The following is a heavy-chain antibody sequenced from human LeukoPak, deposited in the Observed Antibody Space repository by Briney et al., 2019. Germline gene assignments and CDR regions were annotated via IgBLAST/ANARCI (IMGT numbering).Heavy chain of an antibody. D-gene: IGHD4-17*01. CDR2: ISGSGGST. J-gene: IGHJ1*01. CDR1: GFTFSSYA. V-gene: IGHV3-23*01. CDR3: AKVSRGYGTEYFQH. Sequence: PGGSMRLSCAASGFTFSSYAMSWVRQAPGKGLEWVSAISGSGGSTYYADSVKGRFTISRDNSKNTLYLQMNSLRAEDTAVYYCAKVSRGYGTEYFQHWGQGTLVTVSS.